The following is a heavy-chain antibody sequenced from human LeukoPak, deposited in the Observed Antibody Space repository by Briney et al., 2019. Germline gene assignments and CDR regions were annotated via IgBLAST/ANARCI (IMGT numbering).Heavy chain of an antibody. CDR2: IYSGGST. D-gene: IGHD5-18*01. J-gene: IGHJ4*02. CDR3: ARSGGYSYGYLDY. Sequence: GGSLRLSCAASGFTVSSNYMSWVRQAPGKGLEWVSVIYSGGSTYYADSVKGRFTISRDNSKNTLYLQMSSLRAEDTAVYYCARSGGYSYGYLDYWGQGTLVTVSS. CDR1: GFTVSSNY. V-gene: IGHV3-53*01.